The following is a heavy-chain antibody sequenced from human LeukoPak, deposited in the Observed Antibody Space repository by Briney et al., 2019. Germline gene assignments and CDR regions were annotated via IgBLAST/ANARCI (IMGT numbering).Heavy chain of an antibody. J-gene: IGHJ4*02. CDR3: ARDRVGSGWPRPFYFEF. CDR2: INPNTGAT. V-gene: IGHV1-2*02. CDR1: GYTFTGYY. D-gene: IGHD6-19*01. Sequence: ASVKVSCKPSGYTFTGYYLHWVRQAPGQALEWMGWINPNTGATIYAQKFQGRVTMSRGTSSSTAYMDLSYLRSDDTAVYFCARDRVGSGWPRPFYFEFWGQGTLVTVSS.